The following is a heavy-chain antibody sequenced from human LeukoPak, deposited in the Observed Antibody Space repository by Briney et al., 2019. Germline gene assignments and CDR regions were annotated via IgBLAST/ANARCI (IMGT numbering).Heavy chain of an antibody. D-gene: IGHD6-19*01. J-gene: IGHJ3*02. CDR2: ISSSGSTI. CDR1: GFTFSDYY. Sequence: GGSLRPSCAASGFTFSDYYMSWIRQAPGKGLEWVSYISSSGSTIYYADSVKGRFTISRDNAKNSLYLQMNSLRAEDTAVYYCARWYSSGWYGGDAFDIWGQGTMVTVSS. CDR3: ARWYSSGWYGGDAFDI. V-gene: IGHV3-11*04.